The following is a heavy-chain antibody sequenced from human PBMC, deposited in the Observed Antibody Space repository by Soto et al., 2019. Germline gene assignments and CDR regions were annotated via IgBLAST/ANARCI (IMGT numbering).Heavy chain of an antibody. J-gene: IGHJ4*02. CDR1: GFTFSDHY. V-gene: IGHV3-11*05. Sequence: QVQLVESGGGLVKPGGSLRLSCVASGFTFSDHYMTWIRQAPGKGLEWRSYISTSSSYTNYADSVKGRFTISRDNAMNSLYLQMNSLRAEDTAVYYCARLRLTGYFDYWGQGTLVTVSS. CDR3: ARLRLTGYFDY. CDR2: ISTSSSYT.